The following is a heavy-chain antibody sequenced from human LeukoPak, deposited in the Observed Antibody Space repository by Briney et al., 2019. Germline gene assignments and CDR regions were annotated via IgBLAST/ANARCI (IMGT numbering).Heavy chain of an antibody. Sequence: GGSLRLSCAASGFTFSNAWMSWVRQAPGKGLEWVGRIKSKTDGGTTDYAAPVKGRFTISRDDSKNTLYLQMNSLKTEDTAVYYCTTDSNRYYYGSGSYEFDYWGQGTLVTVSS. D-gene: IGHD3-10*01. CDR2: IKSKTDGGTT. J-gene: IGHJ4*02. CDR3: TTDSNRYYYGSGSYEFDY. V-gene: IGHV3-15*01. CDR1: GFTFSNAW.